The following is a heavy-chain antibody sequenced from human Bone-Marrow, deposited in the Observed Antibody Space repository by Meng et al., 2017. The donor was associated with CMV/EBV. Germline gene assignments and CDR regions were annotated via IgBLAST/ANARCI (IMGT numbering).Heavy chain of an antibody. CDR1: GYTFTGYY. V-gene: IGHV1-2*02. Sequence: ASVKVSCKASGYTFTGYYMHWVRQAPGQGLEWMGWINPNSGGTKYAQKFQGRVTMTRDTSISTAYMELSRLRSDDTAVYYCARGYWRPGVATTVTPFDYWGQGTLVTVSS. CDR2: INPNSGGT. CDR3: ARGYWRPGVATTVTPFDY. D-gene: IGHD4-11*01. J-gene: IGHJ4*02.